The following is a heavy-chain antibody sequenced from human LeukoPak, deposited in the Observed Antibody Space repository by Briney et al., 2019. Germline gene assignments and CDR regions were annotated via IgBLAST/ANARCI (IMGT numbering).Heavy chain of an antibody. D-gene: IGHD4-23*01. CDR1: GGSFSGYY. CDR3: ARGFNGYGGTLFDY. Sequence: SKTLSLTCAVYGGSFSGYYWSWIRQPPGKGLEWIGEINHSGSTNYNPSLKSRVTISVDTSKNQFSLKLSSVTAADTAVYYCARGFNGYGGTLFDYWGQGTLVTVSS. V-gene: IGHV4-34*01. CDR2: INHSGST. J-gene: IGHJ4*02.